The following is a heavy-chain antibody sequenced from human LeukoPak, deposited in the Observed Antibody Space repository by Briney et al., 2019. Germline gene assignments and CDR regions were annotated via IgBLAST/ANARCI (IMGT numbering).Heavy chain of an antibody. CDR3: ARDPTVITSSRITIFGVVKSPHNWFDP. Sequence: GASVKVSCKASGYTFTSYYMHWVRQAPGQGLEWMGMITPSDGGTTYAQKFQGRVTMTRDTSTSTVHMELSRLRSEDTAIYFCARDPTVITSSRITIFGVVKSPHNWFDPWGQGTLVIVSS. D-gene: IGHD3-3*01. CDR2: ITPSDGGT. V-gene: IGHV1-46*01. J-gene: IGHJ5*02. CDR1: GYTFTSYY.